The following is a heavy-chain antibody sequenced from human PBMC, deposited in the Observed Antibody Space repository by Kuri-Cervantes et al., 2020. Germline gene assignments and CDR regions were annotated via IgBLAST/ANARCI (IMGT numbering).Heavy chain of an antibody. J-gene: IGHJ3*02. D-gene: IGHD3-22*01. V-gene: IGHV4-39*07. Sequence: SETLSLTCTVSGGSISSSSYYWGWIRQPPGKGLEWIGSIYYSGSTYYNPSLKSRVTMSVDTSKNQFSLKLSSVTAADTAVYYCARAGGIVVVMFAFDIWGQGTMVTVSS. CDR2: IYYSGST. CDR1: GGSISSSSYY. CDR3: ARAGGIVVVMFAFDI.